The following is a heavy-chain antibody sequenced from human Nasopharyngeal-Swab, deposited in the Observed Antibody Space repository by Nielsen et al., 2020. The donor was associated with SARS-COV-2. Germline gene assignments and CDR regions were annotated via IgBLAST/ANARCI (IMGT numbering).Heavy chain of an antibody. D-gene: IGHD4-17*01. V-gene: IGHV3-30*03. J-gene: IGHJ4*02. CDR1: GFTFSSFC. Sequence: GGSLRLSCAASGFTFSSFCMHWVRQAPGKGLEWVAFIAHDASNEYYGDSVKGRFSISRDSSKNTLYLQMDRLRGEDTAVYYCARDAPAHYGAFYWGRGTLVTVSS. CDR2: IAHDASNE. CDR3: ARDAPAHYGAFY.